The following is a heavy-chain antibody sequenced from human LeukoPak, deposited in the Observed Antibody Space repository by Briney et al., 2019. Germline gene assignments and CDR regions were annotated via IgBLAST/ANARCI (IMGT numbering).Heavy chain of an antibody. CDR2: INHSGST. J-gene: IGHJ4*02. V-gene: IGHV4-34*01. CDR3: ARGEPGYCSGGSCYPFDY. D-gene: IGHD2-15*01. Sequence: PSETLSLTCAVSGGSFSGYYWSWIRQPPGKGPEWIGEINHSGSTNYNPSLKSRVTISVDTSKNQFSLKLSSVTAADTAVYYCARGEPGYCSGGSCYPFDYWGQGTLVTVSS. CDR1: GGSFSGYY.